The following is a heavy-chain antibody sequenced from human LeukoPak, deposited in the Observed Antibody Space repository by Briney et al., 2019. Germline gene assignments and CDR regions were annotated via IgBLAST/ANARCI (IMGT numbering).Heavy chain of an antibody. D-gene: IGHD3-10*01. J-gene: IGHJ4*02. CDR2: IYYSGST. V-gene: IGHV4-59*01. CDR1: GGSISSYY. Sequence: SETLSLTCTVSGGSISSYYWSWIRQPPGKGLEWIGYIYYSGSTNYNPSLKSRVTISVDTSKNQFSLKLSSVTAEDTAVYYCARDYYDSGSYGGISFDYWGQGTVVTVSS. CDR3: ARDYYDSGSYGGISFDY.